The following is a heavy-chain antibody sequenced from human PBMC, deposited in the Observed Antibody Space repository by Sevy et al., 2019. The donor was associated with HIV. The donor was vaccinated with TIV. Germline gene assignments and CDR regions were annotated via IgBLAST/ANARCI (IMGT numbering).Heavy chain of an antibody. J-gene: IGHJ1*01. V-gene: IGHV3-15*01. Sequence: GGSLRLSCAASGFTFSNAWMSRVRQAPGKGLEWVGRIKSKADGGTTDYAAPVKGRFTISRDDSKNTLYLQMNSLKTEDTAVYYCTSVGYSSSWYVGASAEYFQHWGQGTLVTVSS. CDR1: GFTFSNAW. CDR2: IKSKADGGTT. CDR3: TSVGYSSSWYVGASAEYFQH. D-gene: IGHD6-13*01.